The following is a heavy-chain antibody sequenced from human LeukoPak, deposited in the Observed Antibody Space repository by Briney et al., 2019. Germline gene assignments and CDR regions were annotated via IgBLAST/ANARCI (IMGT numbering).Heavy chain of an antibody. J-gene: IGHJ6*02. D-gene: IGHD6-13*01. Sequence: GGSLRLSCAASGFTFSSYGMHWVRQAPGKGLEWVAVIWYDGSNKYYADSVKGRFTISRDNSKNTLYLQMNSLRAEDTAVYYCARWSGSSWHPRYCYYGMDVWGQGTTVTVSS. CDR3: ARWSGSSWHPRYCYYGMDV. CDR2: IWYDGSNK. V-gene: IGHV3-33*01. CDR1: GFTFSSYG.